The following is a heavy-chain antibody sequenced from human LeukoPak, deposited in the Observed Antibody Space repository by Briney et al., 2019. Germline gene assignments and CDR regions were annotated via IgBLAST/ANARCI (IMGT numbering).Heavy chain of an antibody. CDR1: GFTFSSYS. Sequence: GGSLRLSCAASGFTFSSYSMNWVRQAPGKGREWVSSISSSSSYIYYADSVKGRFTISRDNAKNSLYLQMNSLRAEDTAVYYCARVGPLGSGYIDYWGQGTLVTVSS. V-gene: IGHV3-21*01. CDR3: ARVGPLGSGYIDY. J-gene: IGHJ4*02. CDR2: ISSSSSYI. D-gene: IGHD3-3*01.